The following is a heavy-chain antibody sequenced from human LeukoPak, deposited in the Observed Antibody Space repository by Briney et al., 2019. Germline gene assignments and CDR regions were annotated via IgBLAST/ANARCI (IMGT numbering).Heavy chain of an antibody. CDR1: GFTFSAYV. J-gene: IGHJ4*02. D-gene: IGHD3-22*01. Sequence: GSLRLSCAASGFTFSAYVMHWIRQPPGKGLEWIGEINHSGSTNYNPSLKSRVTISVDTSKNQFSLKLSSVTAADTAVYYCAREPRSGYYQDRTFYFDYWGQGTLVTVSS. CDR3: AREPRSGYYQDRTFYFDY. V-gene: IGHV4-34*01. CDR2: INHSGST.